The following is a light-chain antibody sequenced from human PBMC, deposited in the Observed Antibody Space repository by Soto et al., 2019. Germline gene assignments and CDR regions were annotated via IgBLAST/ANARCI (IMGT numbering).Light chain of an antibody. CDR2: EVS. CDR1: SSDVGGYNY. V-gene: IGLV2-8*01. Sequence: QSVLTQPPSASGSPGQSVTISCTGTSSDVGGYNYVSWYQQHPGKAPKLIIYEVSKRPSGVPDHFSGSKSGNTASLTVSGLQADDEAADYCSSYGGSNHVVFGGGTKLTVL. CDR3: SSYGGSNHVV. J-gene: IGLJ2*01.